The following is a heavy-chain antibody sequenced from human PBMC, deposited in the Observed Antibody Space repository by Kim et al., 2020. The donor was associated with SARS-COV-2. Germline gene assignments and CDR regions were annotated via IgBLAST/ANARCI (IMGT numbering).Heavy chain of an antibody. Sequence: GGSLRLSCAASGFTFSSYAMSWVRQAPGKGLEWVSAISGSGGSTYYADSVKGRFTISRDNSKNTLYLQMNSLIAEDTAVYYCAATDCSSTSCYGGDYYYYYYGMDVWGQGTTVTVSS. CDR1: GFTFSSYA. CDR3: AATDCSSTSCYGGDYYYYYYGMDV. V-gene: IGHV3-23*01. CDR2: ISGSGGST. D-gene: IGHD2-2*01. J-gene: IGHJ6*02.